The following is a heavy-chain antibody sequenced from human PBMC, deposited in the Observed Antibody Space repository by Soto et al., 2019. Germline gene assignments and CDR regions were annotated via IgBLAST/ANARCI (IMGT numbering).Heavy chain of an antibody. J-gene: IGHJ4*02. CDR2: ISGSGGGT. Sequence: EVQLLESGGGLVQPGGSLRLSCAASGFSFSTYAMTWVRQAPGKGLEWVSAISGSGGGTYYADSVRGRFTISRDNSKNTLYLQMNSLRAEDTAVYYCAKEKWNYYDSSGYSDYWGQGTLVTVSS. D-gene: IGHD3-22*01. V-gene: IGHV3-23*01. CDR3: AKEKWNYYDSSGYSDY. CDR1: GFSFSTYA.